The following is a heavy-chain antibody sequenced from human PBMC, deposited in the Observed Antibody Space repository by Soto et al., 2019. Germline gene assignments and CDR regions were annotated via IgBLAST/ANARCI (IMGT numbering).Heavy chain of an antibody. V-gene: IGHV3-23*01. CDR1: GFTFSSLA. CDR3: ARAPTIDY. Sequence: GGSLRLSCAASGFTFSSLAMSWVRQAPGKGLEWVSGISGSGNSTSYADSVKGRFTISRDNAKNTLYLQMNSLRAEDTAVYYCARAPTIDYWGQGTLVTVSS. J-gene: IGHJ4*02. CDR2: ISGSGNST.